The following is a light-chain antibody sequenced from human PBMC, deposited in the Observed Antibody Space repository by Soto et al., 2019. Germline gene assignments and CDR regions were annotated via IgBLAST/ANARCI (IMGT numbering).Light chain of an antibody. CDR2: GAS. CDR3: LQTYTTLTWT. V-gene: IGKV3-20*01. J-gene: IGKJ1*01. Sequence: IVLTQFPGTLSLSPGERATLSCSSSQSVSNNYLAWYQQKPGQAPRLLIYGASNRATGIPDRFSGSGSGTEFTLTISSLQPEDFATYYCLQTYTTLTWTFGQGTKVDIK. CDR1: QSVSNNY.